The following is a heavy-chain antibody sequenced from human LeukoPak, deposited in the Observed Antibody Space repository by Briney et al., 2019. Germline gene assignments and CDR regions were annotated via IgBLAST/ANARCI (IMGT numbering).Heavy chain of an antibody. Sequence: SETLSLTRTVSGGSIITYYWSWIRQPPGKGLEWIGYIYYSGNTNYNPSLKSRVTISVDTSKNHFSLKLRSVTAADTAVYYCARDAGYESYFDYWGQGTLVTVSS. D-gene: IGHD5-12*01. V-gene: IGHV4-59*01. J-gene: IGHJ4*02. CDR2: IYYSGNT. CDR1: GGSIITYY. CDR3: ARDAGYESYFDY.